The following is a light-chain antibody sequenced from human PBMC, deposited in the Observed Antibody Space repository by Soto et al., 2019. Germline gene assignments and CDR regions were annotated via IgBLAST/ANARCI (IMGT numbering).Light chain of an antibody. Sequence: DIQMTQSPSSLSASVGDRVTITCRASQSISSYLNWYQQKPGKAPKLLIYAASSLQSGVPSRFSGSGSGTDFTLTISSLQPEDVARYYCQQSYSTPLTFGPGTKVDI. CDR2: AAS. CDR1: QSISSY. CDR3: QQSYSTPLT. J-gene: IGKJ3*01. V-gene: IGKV1-39*01.